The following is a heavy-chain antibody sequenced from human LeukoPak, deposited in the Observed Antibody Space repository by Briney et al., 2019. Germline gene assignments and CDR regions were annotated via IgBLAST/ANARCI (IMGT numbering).Heavy chain of an antibody. D-gene: IGHD6-13*01. Sequence: ASVKVSCKASGYTFTSYAMNWVRQAPGQGLEWMGWINPNIGGTKYAQTFQGRVTMTRDTSISTAYMELSRLRSDDTAAYYCASQSSSWPQNWFDPWGQGTLVTVSS. CDR2: INPNIGGT. V-gene: IGHV1-2*02. CDR3: ASQSSSWPQNWFDP. CDR1: GYTFTSYA. J-gene: IGHJ5*02.